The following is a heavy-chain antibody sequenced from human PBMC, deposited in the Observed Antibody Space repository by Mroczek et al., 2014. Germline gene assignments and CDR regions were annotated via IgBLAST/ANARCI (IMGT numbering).Heavy chain of an antibody. V-gene: IGHV1-18*01. CDR1: GYTFTSYG. Sequence: QVQLVESGAEVKKPGASVKVSCKASGYTFTSYGISWVRQAPGQGLEWMGWISAYNGNTNYAQKLQGRVTMTTDTSTSTAYMELRSLRSDDTAVYYCAREEVDIVATTPHDAFDIWGQGTMVTVSS. CDR2: ISAYNGNT. J-gene: IGHJ3*02. CDR3: AREEVDIVATTPHDAFDI. D-gene: IGHD5-12*01.